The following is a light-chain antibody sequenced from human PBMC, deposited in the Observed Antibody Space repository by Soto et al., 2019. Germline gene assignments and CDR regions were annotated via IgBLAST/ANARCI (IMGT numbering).Light chain of an antibody. CDR2: AAS. CDR1: QIIGSW. V-gene: IGKV1-12*02. CDR3: QQANSFPFT. Sequence: DIQMTQSPSSVSASIGDRVTITCRASQIIGSWLAWYQQKPGRAPTLLIYAASSLQSGVPSRFSGSGSGTDFTRTLTSLQAEDSATYYCQQANSFPFTFGPGTKVDIK. J-gene: IGKJ3*01.